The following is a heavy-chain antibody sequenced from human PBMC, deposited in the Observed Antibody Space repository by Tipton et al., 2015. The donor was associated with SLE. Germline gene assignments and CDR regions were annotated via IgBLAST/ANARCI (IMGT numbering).Heavy chain of an antibody. V-gene: IGHV3-7*04. D-gene: IGHD2-2*01. Sequence: GSLRLSCAASGFTFRTFWMSWVRPAPGKGLEWVSNIKQDGSGKSYVDSVKGRFTISRDNAKNSLYLQMISLRVDDTAIYYCARGLGSSSDYWGQGTLVTVSS. CDR3: ARGLGSSSDY. J-gene: IGHJ4*02. CDR2: IKQDGSGK. CDR1: GFTFRTFW.